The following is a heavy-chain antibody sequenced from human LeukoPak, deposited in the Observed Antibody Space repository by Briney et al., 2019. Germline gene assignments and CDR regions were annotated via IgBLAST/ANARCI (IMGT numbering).Heavy chain of an antibody. D-gene: IGHD3-22*01. V-gene: IGHV3-23*01. CDR3: AKGRLYYDFDF. Sequence: GGSLRLSCAASGFTFSNYIMSWVRQAPGKGLEWVSTISGSGTGTYYADSVKGRLTISRDNSKNTLYLQMNSLRVEDTAVYYCAKGRLYYDFDFWGQGTLVTVSS. CDR1: GFTFSNYI. CDR2: ISGSGTGT. J-gene: IGHJ4*02.